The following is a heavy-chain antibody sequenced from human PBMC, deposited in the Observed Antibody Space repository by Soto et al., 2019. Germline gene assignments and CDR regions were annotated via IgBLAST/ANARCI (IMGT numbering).Heavy chain of an antibody. J-gene: IGHJ4*02. Sequence: SETLSLTCTVSGASISGYHWGWIRQPPGKGLEWIGYLYYSGSTHYNPSLKSRVTISVDTSKNQFSLKLNSVTAADTAVYYCARDYYGSGSPPLGYWGQGTLVTVSS. CDR1: GASISGYH. CDR2: LYYSGST. V-gene: IGHV4-59*12. CDR3: ARDYYGSGSPPLGY. D-gene: IGHD3-10*01.